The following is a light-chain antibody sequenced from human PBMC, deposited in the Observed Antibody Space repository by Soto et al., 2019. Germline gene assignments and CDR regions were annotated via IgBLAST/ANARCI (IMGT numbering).Light chain of an antibody. Sequence: QSALTQPASVSGSPGQKITISCTGTSSDVGSYNLVSWYQQHPGKAPKLMIYEGSKRPSGVSNRFSGSKSGNTASLTISGLQAEGEADYYCCSYAGSSTFLYVFGTGTKVTVL. CDR3: CSYAGSSTFLYV. CDR1: SSDVGSYNL. J-gene: IGLJ1*01. CDR2: EGS. V-gene: IGLV2-23*03.